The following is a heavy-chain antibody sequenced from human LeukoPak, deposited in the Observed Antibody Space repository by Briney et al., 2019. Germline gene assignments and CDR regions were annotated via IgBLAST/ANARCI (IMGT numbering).Heavy chain of an antibody. V-gene: IGHV1-69*04. D-gene: IGHD3-10*01. J-gene: IGHJ3*02. CDR1: GGTFSSYA. CDR3: ARDMRFGENDAFDI. CDR2: IIPILGIA. Sequence: ASVKVSCKASGGTFSSYAISWVRQAPGQGLEWMGRIIPILGIANYAQKFQGRVTITADKSTSTAYMGLSSLRSEDTAVYYCARDMRFGENDAFDIWGQGTMVTVSS.